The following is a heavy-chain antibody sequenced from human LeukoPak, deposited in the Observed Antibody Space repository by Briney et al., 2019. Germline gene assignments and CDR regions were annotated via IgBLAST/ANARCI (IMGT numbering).Heavy chain of an antibody. CDR2: ISANGANT. CDR3: WDFRGGY. V-gene: IGHV3-23*01. CDR1: GFTFDTYA. J-gene: IGHJ4*02. D-gene: IGHD4-23*01. Sequence: GGSLRLSCAVSGFTFDTYAMSWVRQAPGKGLEWVSSISANGANTYYADPVKGRFTISRDNSKSTLHLQLNSLGAEDTAVYYCWDFRGGYWGQGTLVTVSS.